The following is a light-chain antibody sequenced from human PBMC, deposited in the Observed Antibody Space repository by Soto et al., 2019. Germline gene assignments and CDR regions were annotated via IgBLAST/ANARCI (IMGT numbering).Light chain of an antibody. CDR3: SSYAGSNTYV. Sequence: QSALTQPPSASGSPGQSVTISCTGTSSDVGGYNYVSWYQQHPDKAPKVMIYEVNKRPSGVPDRFSGSKSGNTASLTVSGRQAEDEADYYCSSYAGSNTYVFGTGTKLTVL. V-gene: IGLV2-8*01. CDR2: EVN. J-gene: IGLJ1*01. CDR1: SSDVGGYNY.